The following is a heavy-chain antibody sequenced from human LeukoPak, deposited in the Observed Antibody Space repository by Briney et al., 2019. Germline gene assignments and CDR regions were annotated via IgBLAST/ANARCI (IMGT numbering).Heavy chain of an antibody. D-gene: IGHD3-10*01. J-gene: IGHJ4*02. CDR1: GFTFSNSW. CDR3: ARHYDSGSYDY. V-gene: IGHV3-74*01. CDR2: IKTDGSST. Sequence: GGSLRLSCAASGFTFSNSWMHWVRQAPGKGLVWVSHIKTDGSSTTYAHSVKGRFTISRDNAKNTLYLQMNRLRAEDTAVYYCARHYDSGSYDYWGQGTVVTVSS.